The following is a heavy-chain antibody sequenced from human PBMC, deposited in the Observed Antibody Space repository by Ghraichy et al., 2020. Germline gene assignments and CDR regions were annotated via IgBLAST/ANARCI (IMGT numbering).Heavy chain of an antibody. V-gene: IGHV4-34*01. Sequence: SETLSLTCAVYGGSFSGYYWSWIRQPPGKGLEWIGEINHSGSTNYNPSLKSRVTISVDTSKNQFSLKLSSVTAADTAVYYCARGSYDYVWGSYRYLYWFDPWGQGTLVTVSS. J-gene: IGHJ5*02. CDR3: ARGSYDYVWGSYRYLYWFDP. CDR2: INHSGST. CDR1: GGSFSGYY. D-gene: IGHD3-16*02.